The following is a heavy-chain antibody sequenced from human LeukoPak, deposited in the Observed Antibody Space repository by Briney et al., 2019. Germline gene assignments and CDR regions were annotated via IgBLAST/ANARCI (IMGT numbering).Heavy chain of an antibody. J-gene: IGHJ4*02. CDR1: GYTLSSYG. CDR3: ARAPYSGRYNVEVH. D-gene: IGHD1-26*01. Sequence: ASVKVSCKASGYTLSSYGASWVRQAPGQGLEWMGWISAYNGNTNYAQKFQGRVTMTTDTSTSTAYMELRSLRSDDTAVFYCARAPYSGRYNVEVHWGQGTLVTVSS. V-gene: IGHV1-18*01. CDR2: ISAYNGNT.